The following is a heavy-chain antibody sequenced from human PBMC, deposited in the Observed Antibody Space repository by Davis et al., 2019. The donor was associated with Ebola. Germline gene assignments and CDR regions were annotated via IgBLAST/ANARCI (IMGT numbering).Heavy chain of an antibody. Sequence: GGSLRLSCAASGFTFSSYAMSWFRQAPGKGLEWVGFIRSKAYGGTTEYAASVKGRFTISRDDSKSIAYLQMNSLKTEDTAVYYCTREDDSNLSQLPSGFDYWGQGTLVTVSS. D-gene: IGHD3-22*01. V-gene: IGHV3-49*03. CDR1: GFTFSSYA. CDR3: TREDDSNLSQLPSGFDY. J-gene: IGHJ4*02. CDR2: IRSKAYGGTT.